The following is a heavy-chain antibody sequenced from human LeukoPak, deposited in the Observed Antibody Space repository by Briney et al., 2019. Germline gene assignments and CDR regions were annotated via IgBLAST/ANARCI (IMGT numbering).Heavy chain of an antibody. CDR3: TRAPDYDFWSGYIRQNYFDY. CDR2: TNPSGGST. CDR1: GYTFTSYY. Sequence: GASVKVSCKASGYTFTSYYMHWVRPAPGQGLEWVGITNPSGGSTSYAQKFQGRVTMTRETSTSTVYMELSSLRSEDTAVYYCTRAPDYDFWSGYIRQNYFDYWGKGTLVTVS. D-gene: IGHD3-3*01. V-gene: IGHV1-46*01. J-gene: IGHJ4*02.